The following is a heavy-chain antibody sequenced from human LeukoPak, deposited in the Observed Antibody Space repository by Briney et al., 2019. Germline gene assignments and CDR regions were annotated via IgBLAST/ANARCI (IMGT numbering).Heavy chain of an antibody. CDR2: INHSGST. D-gene: IGHD6-19*01. J-gene: IGHJ5*02. CDR3: ARGFLLSSGWYGGQFDP. CDR1: GGSFSGYY. Sequence: PSETLSLTCAVYGGSFSGYYWSWIRQPPGKGLEWIGEINHSGSTNYNPSLKSRVTISVDTSKNQFSLKLSSVTAADTAVYYCARGFLLSSGWYGGQFDPWGQGTLVTVSS. V-gene: IGHV4-34*01.